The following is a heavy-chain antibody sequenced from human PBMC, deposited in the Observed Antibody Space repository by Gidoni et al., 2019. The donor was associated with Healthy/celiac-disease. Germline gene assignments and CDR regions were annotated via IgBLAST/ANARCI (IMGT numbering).Heavy chain of an antibody. CDR2: ISGSGGST. D-gene: IGHD3-9*01. V-gene: IGHV3-23*01. Sequence: EVQLLESGGGLVQPGGSLRLSCAASGFTFRSYAMSWVLQDPGKGLEWVSAISGSGGSTYYADSVKGRFTISRDNSKNTLYLQMNSLRAEDTAVYYCAKDLDNFDWLLPSLDYWGQGTLVTVSS. CDR3: AKDLDNFDWLLPSLDY. CDR1: GFTFRSYA. J-gene: IGHJ4*02.